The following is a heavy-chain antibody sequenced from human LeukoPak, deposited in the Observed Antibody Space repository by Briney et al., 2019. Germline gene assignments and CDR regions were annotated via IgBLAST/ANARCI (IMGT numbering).Heavy chain of an antibody. V-gene: IGHV4-31*01. Sequence: RTSETLSLTCTVSGGSISSGGYYWSWIRQHPGKGLEWIGYIYYSGSTYYNPSLKSQVTISVDTSKNQFSLKRSSVTAADTAVYYCAREWLQFDYWGQGTLVTVSS. J-gene: IGHJ4*02. CDR1: GGSISSGGYY. CDR3: AREWLQFDY. CDR2: IYYSGST. D-gene: IGHD5-12*01.